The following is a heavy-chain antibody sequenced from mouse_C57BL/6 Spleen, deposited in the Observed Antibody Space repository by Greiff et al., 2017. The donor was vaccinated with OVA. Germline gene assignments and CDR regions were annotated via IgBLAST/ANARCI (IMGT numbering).Heavy chain of an antibody. Sequence: EVKLQESGPGLVKPSQSLSLTCSVTGYSITSGYYWNWIRQFPGNKLEWMGYISYDGSTNYNPSLKNRISLTRDTSKNQVFLKLSSVTSEDTATYYCARGDGYDVGDLDYWGQGTTLTVSS. CDR1: GYSITSGYY. J-gene: IGHJ2*01. V-gene: IGHV3-6*01. D-gene: IGHD2-2*01. CDR3: ARGDGYDVGDLDY. CDR2: ISYDGST.